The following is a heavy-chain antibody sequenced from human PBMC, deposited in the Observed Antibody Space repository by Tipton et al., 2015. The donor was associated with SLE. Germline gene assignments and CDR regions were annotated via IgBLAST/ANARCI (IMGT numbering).Heavy chain of an antibody. CDR2: INHSGST. V-gene: IGHV4-31*03. CDR3: ARLPGEDASDI. Sequence: LRLSCTVSGGSISSGGYYWSWIRQHPGKGLEWIGEINHSGSTNYNPSLKSRVTISVDTSKNQFSLKLSSVTAADTAVYYCARLPGEDASDIWGQGTMVTVSS. CDR1: GGSISSGGYY. J-gene: IGHJ3*02.